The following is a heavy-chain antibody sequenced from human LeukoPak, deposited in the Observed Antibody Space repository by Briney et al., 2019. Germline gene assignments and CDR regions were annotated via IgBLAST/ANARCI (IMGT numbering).Heavy chain of an antibody. V-gene: IGHV3-21*01. CDR1: GFTFGDYP. CDR2: ISSGSTYT. Sequence: GGSQRLSCAASGFTFGDYPMNWVRQAPGKGLEWVSSISSGSTYTYYADSVKGRFTISRDNAKNSLYLQLNSLRAEDTAVYYCAELGITMIGGVWGKGTTVTISS. D-gene: IGHD3-10*02. J-gene: IGHJ6*04. CDR3: AELGITMIGGV.